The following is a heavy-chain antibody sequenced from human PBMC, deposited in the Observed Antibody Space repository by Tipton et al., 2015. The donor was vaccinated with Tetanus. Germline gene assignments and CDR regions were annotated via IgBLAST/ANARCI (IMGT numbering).Heavy chain of an antibody. J-gene: IGHJ3*01. D-gene: IGHD1-26*01. Sequence: QVQLVQSGSDLKKPGASVKVSCKASGYTFTKHGINWVRQAPGQGIEWMGWLNTNTGNPTYAQAFTGRFVFSLDTSVNTACLQIKCQKPEAAPFFFCARDQFTPHWEVPSDVGGQGTIPTASS. V-gene: IGHV7-4-1*02. CDR1: GYTFTKHG. CDR3: ARDQFTPHWEVPSDV. CDR2: LNTNTGNP.